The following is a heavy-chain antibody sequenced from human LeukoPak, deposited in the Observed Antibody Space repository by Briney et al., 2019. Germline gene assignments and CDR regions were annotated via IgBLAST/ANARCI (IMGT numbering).Heavy chain of an antibody. Sequence: PGGSLRLSCAASGFTFSSYWMSWVRQAPGKGLEWVANIKQDGSEKYYVDSVKGRFTISRDNAKNSLYLQMNSLRAEDTAVYYCAGEVFSIVVVPFDYWGQGTLVTVSS. CDR2: IKQDGSEK. D-gene: IGHD2-21*01. CDR3: AGEVFSIVVVPFDY. V-gene: IGHV3-7*01. J-gene: IGHJ4*02. CDR1: GFTFSSYW.